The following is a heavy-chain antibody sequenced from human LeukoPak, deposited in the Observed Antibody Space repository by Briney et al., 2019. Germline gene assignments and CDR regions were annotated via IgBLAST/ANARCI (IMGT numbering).Heavy chain of an antibody. CDR1: GFTFSDSA. CDR3: ARQKSGTYFLFDS. V-gene: IGHV3-73*01. J-gene: IGHJ4*02. CDR2: VRSKAHSYAT. D-gene: IGHD1-26*01. Sequence: GGSLKLSCAASGFTFSDSAMHWVRQASGKGLEWVARVRSKAHSYATAYAASVKGRFTISRDASKNAAFLQMSSLKTGDTAVYYCARQKSGTYFLFDSWGQGTLVTVSS.